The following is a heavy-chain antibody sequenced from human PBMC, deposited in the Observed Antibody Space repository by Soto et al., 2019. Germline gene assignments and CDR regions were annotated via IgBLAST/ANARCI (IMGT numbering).Heavy chain of an antibody. D-gene: IGHD5-18*01. J-gene: IGHJ4*02. Sequence: EVRLVQSGAEVKKPGESLKISCKGSGFSFTSQWIAWVRQMPGKGLEWMGTVYPSDSHTRYSPSFQGQVTISADKSISTAYLQWSSLKASDTAMYYCARQSGETYTPMDHWGQGTLVTVSS. CDR1: GFSFTSQW. CDR3: ARQSGETYTPMDH. V-gene: IGHV5-51*06. CDR2: VYPSDSHT.